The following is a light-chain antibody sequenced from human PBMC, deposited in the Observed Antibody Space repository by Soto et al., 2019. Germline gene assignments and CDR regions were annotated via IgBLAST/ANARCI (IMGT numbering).Light chain of an antibody. CDR2: LNSDGSH. CDR3: QTWGTGTLWV. J-gene: IGLJ3*02. V-gene: IGLV4-69*01. CDR1: SGHSSYA. Sequence: QLVLTQSPSASASLGASVKLTCTLSSGHSSYAIAWHQQQPEKGPRYLMKLNSDGSHSKGDGIPDRFSGSSSGAERYLTISSLQSEDEADYYFQTWGTGTLWVFGGGTKLTVL.